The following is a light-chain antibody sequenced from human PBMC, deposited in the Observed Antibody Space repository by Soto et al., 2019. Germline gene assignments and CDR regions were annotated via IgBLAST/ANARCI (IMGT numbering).Light chain of an antibody. CDR2: DTS. Sequence: EIVVTQSPATLSVSPGERVTLSCRASQSVSSSLAWYQQRPGQAPRLLIYDTSTRATGIPARFSGSGSGTEFTLTISSLQSEDFAVYYCQQYNNWPPWTFGQGTKVEIK. J-gene: IGKJ1*01. CDR3: QQYNNWPPWT. CDR1: QSVSSS. V-gene: IGKV3-15*01.